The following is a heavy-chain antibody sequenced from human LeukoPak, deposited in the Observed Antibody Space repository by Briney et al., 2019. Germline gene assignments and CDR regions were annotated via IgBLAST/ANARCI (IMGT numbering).Heavy chain of an antibody. CDR2: IYYSGST. V-gene: IGHV4-39*07. J-gene: IGHJ4*02. CDR1: GGSVSSSSYY. CDR3: ASRRDGCNRYFDY. D-gene: IGHD5-24*01. Sequence: RASETLSLTCTVSGGSVSSSSYYWGWFRQPPGKGLEWIGSIYYSGSTYYNPSLKSRVTISVDTSKNQLSLKLSSVNAADTAVYYCASRRDGCNRYFDYWGQGTLVTVSS.